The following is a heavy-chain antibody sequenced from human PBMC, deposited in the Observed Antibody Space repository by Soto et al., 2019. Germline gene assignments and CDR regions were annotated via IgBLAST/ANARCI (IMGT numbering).Heavy chain of an antibody. CDR3: ARVRADDIVLMVYAGWHHDAFDI. J-gene: IGHJ3*02. D-gene: IGHD2-8*01. Sequence: GASVKVSCKASGYTFTGYYMHWVRQAPGQGLEWMGWINPNSGGTNYAQKFQGSVTMTRDTSISTAYIELSRLRSDDTAVYYCARVRADDIVLMVYAGWHHDAFDIWGQGTMVTVSS. CDR1: GYTFTGYY. V-gene: IGHV1-2*02. CDR2: INPNSGGT.